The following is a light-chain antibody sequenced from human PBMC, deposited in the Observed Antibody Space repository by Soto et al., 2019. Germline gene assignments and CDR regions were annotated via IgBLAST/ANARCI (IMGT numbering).Light chain of an antibody. Sequence: DIQMTQSPSSLSASVGDRVTITCRASQSISSYLNWYQQKPGKAPKLLIYAASSLQSGVPSRYSGSGSGTDFTRAIRSLQPEDFATCYCQQSYSTLPIVTFGPGTKVDIK. V-gene: IGKV1-39*01. CDR1: QSISSY. CDR2: AAS. CDR3: QQSYSTLPIVT. J-gene: IGKJ3*01.